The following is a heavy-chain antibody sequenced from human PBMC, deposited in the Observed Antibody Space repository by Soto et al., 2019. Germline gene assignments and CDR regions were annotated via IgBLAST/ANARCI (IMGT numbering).Heavy chain of an antibody. Sequence: GGSLRLPWAAAGVTFSSYARRWVRQAPGKGLEWVAVISYDGSNKYYADSVKGRFTISRDNSKNTLYLQMNSLRAEDTAVYYCAHKGPIAALRFDPRGQGTLVTVSS. CDR2: ISYDGSNK. V-gene: IGHV3-30-3*01. J-gene: IGHJ5*02. CDR3: AHKGPIAALRFDP. D-gene: IGHD6-13*01. CDR1: GVTFSSYA.